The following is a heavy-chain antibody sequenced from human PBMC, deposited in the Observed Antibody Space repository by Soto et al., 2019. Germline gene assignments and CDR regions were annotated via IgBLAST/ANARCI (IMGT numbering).Heavy chain of an antibody. D-gene: IGHD3-16*01. CDR3: AKDRGGVAQTFFDY. V-gene: IGHV3-23*01. J-gene: IGHJ4*02. Sequence: EVQLLESGGGLVQPGGSLRLSCAASGFTFSSYAMSWVRQAPGKGLEWVSAISGSGGSTYYADSVKGRFTISRDYSKNALYLQMNSLSAEDTVVYYCAKDRGGVAQTFFDYWGQGTLVTVSS. CDR2: ISGSGGST. CDR1: GFTFSSYA.